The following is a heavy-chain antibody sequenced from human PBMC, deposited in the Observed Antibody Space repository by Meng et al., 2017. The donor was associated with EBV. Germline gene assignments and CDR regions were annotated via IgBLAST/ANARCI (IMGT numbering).Heavy chain of an antibody. V-gene: IGHV4-39*07. CDR2: IYYSGST. CDR1: GGSISSSSYY. D-gene: IGHD3-10*01. J-gene: IGHJ4*02. Sequence: QLQLQESGPGLVKPSETLSLTGPVSGGSISSSSYYWGWIRQPPGKGLEWIGSIYYSGSTYYNPSLKSRVTISVDTSKNQFSLKLSSVTAADTAVYYCARSSPVRFGELSNWGQGTLVTVS. CDR3: ARSSPVRFGELSN.